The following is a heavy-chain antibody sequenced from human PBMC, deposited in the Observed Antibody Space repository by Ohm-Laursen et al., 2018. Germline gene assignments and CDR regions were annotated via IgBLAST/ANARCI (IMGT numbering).Heavy chain of an antibody. J-gene: IGHJ4*02. D-gene: IGHD4-17*01. CDR1: GFTFSSYG. CDR3: AKDPGRATTTVSTYFDY. Sequence: SLRLSCTASGFTFSSYGMHWVRQAAGKGLEWVAVISYDGSNKYYGDSAKGRFTISRDNSKNTLYLQMNSLRAEDTAVYYCAKDPGRATTTVSTYFDYWGQGTLVTVSS. CDR2: ISYDGSNK. V-gene: IGHV3-30*18.